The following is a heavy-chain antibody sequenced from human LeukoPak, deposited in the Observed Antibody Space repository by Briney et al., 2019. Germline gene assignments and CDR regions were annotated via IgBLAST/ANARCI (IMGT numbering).Heavy chain of an antibody. CDR2: INYSGST. CDR1: SGSISNYY. CDR3: ARGKYYDSSGYPKALDY. D-gene: IGHD3-22*01. Sequence: SETLSLTCTVSSGSISNYYWNWIRQPPGKGLECIGYINYSGSTNYNPSLKSRVTISLDTSKNQFSLKLSSVTAADTAVYYCARGKYYDSSGYPKALDYWGQGTLVTASS. J-gene: IGHJ4*02. V-gene: IGHV4-59*01.